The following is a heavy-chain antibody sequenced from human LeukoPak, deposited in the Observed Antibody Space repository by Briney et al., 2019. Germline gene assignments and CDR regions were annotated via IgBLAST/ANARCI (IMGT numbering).Heavy chain of an antibody. V-gene: IGHV3-9*01. CDR3: ARDPLAY. CDR1: GFTFDDYA. Sequence: GRPLRLSCAASGFTFDDYAMHWVRQAPGKGLEWVSGISWNSGSIGYADSVKGRFTISRDDAKNSLYLQMNSLRAEDTAVYYCARDPLAYWGQGTLVTVSS. J-gene: IGHJ4*02. CDR2: ISWNSGSI.